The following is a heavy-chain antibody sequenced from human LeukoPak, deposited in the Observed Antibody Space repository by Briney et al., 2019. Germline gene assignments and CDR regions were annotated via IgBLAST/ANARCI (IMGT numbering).Heavy chain of an antibody. CDR2: ISGDGGST. D-gene: IGHD2-2*01. Sequence: GGYLRLSCAASGFSFDDSAMHWVRQAPGKGLEWVSLISGDGGSTYYADPVKGRFTISRDNSKNSLYLQMNSLRIEDTALYYCAKSQGYCSSTSCRPYSTTWPFNYWGQGTLVTVAS. J-gene: IGHJ4*02. CDR3: AKSQGYCSSTSCRPYSTTWPFNY. V-gene: IGHV3-43*02. CDR1: GFSFDDSA.